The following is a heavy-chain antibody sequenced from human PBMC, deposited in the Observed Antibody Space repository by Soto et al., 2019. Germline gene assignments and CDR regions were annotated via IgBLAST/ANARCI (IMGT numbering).Heavy chain of an antibody. Sequence: GGSLRLSCAASGFTFSSYWMSWARQAPGKGLEWVANIKQDGSEKYHVDSVKGRFTISRDNAKNSLYLQMNSLRAEDTAVYYCARAKRYYDSSGYPDYWGQGTLVTVSS. D-gene: IGHD3-22*01. CDR2: IKQDGSEK. J-gene: IGHJ4*02. CDR1: GFTFSSYW. CDR3: ARAKRYYDSSGYPDY. V-gene: IGHV3-7*03.